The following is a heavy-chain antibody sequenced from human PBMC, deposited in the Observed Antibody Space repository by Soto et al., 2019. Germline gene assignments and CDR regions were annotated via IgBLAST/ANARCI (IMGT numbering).Heavy chain of an antibody. V-gene: IGHV1-69*01. J-gene: IGHJ6*02. D-gene: IGHD2-15*01. CDR2: IIPIFGTA. CDR3: ARSQGGSSSLDIYYYYYYGMDV. CDR1: GGTFSSYA. Sequence: QVQLVQSGAEVKKPGSSVKVSCKAPGGTFSSYAISWVRQAPGQGLEWMGGIIPIFGTAKYAQKFQGRVTITADESTSTGYMELSSRRSEDTAVYYCARSQGGSSSLDIYYYYYYGMDVWGQGPTVTVSS.